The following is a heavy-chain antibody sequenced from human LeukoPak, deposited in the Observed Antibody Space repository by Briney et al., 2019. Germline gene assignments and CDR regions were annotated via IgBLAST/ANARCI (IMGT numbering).Heavy chain of an antibody. CDR1: GYTFTGYY. D-gene: IGHD1-26*01. J-gene: IGHJ4*02. CDR2: INPNSGGT. CDR3: AKLGATVGYSPIDY. Sequence: ASVKVSCKASGYTFTGYYMHWVRQAPGQGLEWMGWINPNSGGTNYAQKFQGRVTMTRDTSISTVYMDLRSLRSDDTAVYYCAKLGATVGYSPIDYWGQGTLVTVSS. V-gene: IGHV1-2*02.